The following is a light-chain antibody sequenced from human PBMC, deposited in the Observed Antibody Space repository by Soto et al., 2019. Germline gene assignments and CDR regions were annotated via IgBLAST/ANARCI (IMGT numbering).Light chain of an antibody. J-gene: IGLJ1*01. CDR3: CSLSAAGSSYV. V-gene: IGLV2-23*02. Sequence: QSALTQPASVSGSPGQSVTISCTGTTRNVGLYQAISWYQQHPGKAPKLILYEVNQRPSGVSNRFSGSKSGNTASLTISGLQPEDEADYYCCSLSAAGSSYVFGPGTKVTVL. CDR1: TRNVGLYQA. CDR2: EVN.